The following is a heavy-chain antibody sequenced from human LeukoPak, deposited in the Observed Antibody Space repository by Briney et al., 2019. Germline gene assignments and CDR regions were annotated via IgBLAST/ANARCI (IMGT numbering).Heavy chain of an antibody. CDR3: ARSDGYNAFDY. CDR2: IYSGGST. V-gene: IGHV3-53*01. Sequence: GGSLRLSCAASGFTVSSNYMSWVRQAPGKGLEWVSVIYSGGSTYYADSVKGRFTISRDNSKNTLYLQMNSLRAEDTAVYYCARSDGYNAFDYWGQGTLVTVSS. CDR1: GFTVSSNY. J-gene: IGHJ4*02. D-gene: IGHD5-24*01.